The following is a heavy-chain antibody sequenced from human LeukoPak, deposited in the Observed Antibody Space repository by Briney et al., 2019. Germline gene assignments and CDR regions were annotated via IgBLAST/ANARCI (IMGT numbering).Heavy chain of an antibody. CDR3: AKVFFMDY. D-gene: IGHD2-8*01. CDR2: ISVSGDST. Sequence: GGSLRLSCAASGFTFSSFGMSWVRQAPGKGLEWVSAISVSGDSTNYADSVKGRFTISRDNSKNTLYLQMNSLRAEDTAVYYCAKVFFMDYWGRGTLVTVSS. V-gene: IGHV3-23*01. J-gene: IGHJ4*02. CDR1: GFTFSSFG.